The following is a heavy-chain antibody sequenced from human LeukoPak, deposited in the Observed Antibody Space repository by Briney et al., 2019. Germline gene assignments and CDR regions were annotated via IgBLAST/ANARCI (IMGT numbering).Heavy chain of an antibody. V-gene: IGHV4-59*01. D-gene: IGHD3-22*01. J-gene: IGHJ6*03. Sequence: PSETLSLTCTVSGGSISSYYWSWIRQPPGKGLEWIGYIYYTGSTNYNPSLKSRVTISVDTSKNQFSLKLSSVTVADTAVYYCARRISGYSGYYYYYMDVWGKGTTVTISS. CDR2: IYYTGST. CDR1: GGSISSYY. CDR3: ARRISGYSGYYYYYMDV.